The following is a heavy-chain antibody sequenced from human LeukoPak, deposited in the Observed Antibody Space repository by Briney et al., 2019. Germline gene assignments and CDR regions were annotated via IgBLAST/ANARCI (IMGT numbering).Heavy chain of an antibody. D-gene: IGHD2-2*01. CDR2: IIPIFDTA. J-gene: IGHJ6*04. Sequence: GASVKVSCKASGGTFSSYAISWVRQAPGQGLEWMGGIIPIFDTANYAQKFQGRVTITADESTSTAYMELSSLRSEDTAVYYCARGRRYCSSTSCYPGYYGMDVWGKGTTVTVSS. CDR1: GGTFSSYA. V-gene: IGHV1-69*13. CDR3: ARGRRYCSSTSCYPGYYGMDV.